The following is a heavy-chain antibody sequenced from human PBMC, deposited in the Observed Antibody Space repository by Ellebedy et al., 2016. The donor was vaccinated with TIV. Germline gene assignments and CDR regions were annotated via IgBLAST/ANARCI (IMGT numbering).Heavy chain of an antibody. D-gene: IGHD5-18*01. CDR2: IKQDGSEK. CDR1: GFTFSGYW. J-gene: IGHJ4*02. CDR3: ARAGGYSYGLGY. Sequence: GGSLRLXCAASGFTFSGYWMSWVRQAPGKGLEWVANIKQDGSEKYYVDSVKGRFTISRDNAKNSLYLQMNSLRAEDTAVYYCARAGGYSYGLGYWGQGTLVTVSS. V-gene: IGHV3-7*01.